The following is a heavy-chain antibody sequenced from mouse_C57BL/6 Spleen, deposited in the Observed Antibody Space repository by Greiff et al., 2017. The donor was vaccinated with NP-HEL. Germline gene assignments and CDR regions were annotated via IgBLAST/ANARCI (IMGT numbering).Heavy chain of an antibody. Sequence: VKLVESGPGLVAPSQSLSITCTVSGFSLTSYGVHWVRQPPGKGLEWLVVIWSDGSTTYNSALKSRLSISKDNSKSQVFLKMNSLQTDDTAMYYSARHAYSTLYAMDYWGQGTSVTVSS. CDR3: ARHAYSTLYAMDY. D-gene: IGHD2-5*01. J-gene: IGHJ4*01. CDR2: IWSDGST. CDR1: GFSLTSYG. V-gene: IGHV2-6-1*01.